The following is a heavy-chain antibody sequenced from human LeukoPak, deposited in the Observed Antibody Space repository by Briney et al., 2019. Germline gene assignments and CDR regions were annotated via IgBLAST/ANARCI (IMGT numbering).Heavy chain of an antibody. J-gene: IGHJ4*02. D-gene: IGHD5-12*01. Sequence: GGSLRLSCAASGFSFSDHWLDWVRQAPGKGLEWGAHTKGDGSQKYYVDSVKGRFTISRDNAKTSLYLQMDSLRAEDTAVYYCARNRGWLQFDYWGQGTLVTVSS. CDR1: GFSFSDHW. V-gene: IGHV3-7*03. CDR2: TKGDGSQK. CDR3: ARNRGWLQFDY.